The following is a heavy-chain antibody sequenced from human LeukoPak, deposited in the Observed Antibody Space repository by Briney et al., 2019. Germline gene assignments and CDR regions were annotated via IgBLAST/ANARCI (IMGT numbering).Heavy chain of an antibody. J-gene: IGHJ4*02. D-gene: IGHD3-9*01. Sequence: SETLSLTCSVSGGYVKSYYWSWIRQPPGQGLEWIGNIYYSGSTNYNPSLKRRVTISVDKSKNQFSLKLSSVTAADTAVYYCARVYDILTGYYAFDYWGQGTLVTVSS. CDR3: ARVYDILTGYYAFDY. CDR2: IYYSGST. V-gene: IGHV4-59*02. CDR1: GGYVKSYY.